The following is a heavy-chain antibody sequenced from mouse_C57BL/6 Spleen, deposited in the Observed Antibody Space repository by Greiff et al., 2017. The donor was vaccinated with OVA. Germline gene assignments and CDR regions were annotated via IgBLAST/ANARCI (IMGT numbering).Heavy chain of an antibody. CDR3: ARRYGYDGAWFAY. CDR2: IDPSDSET. D-gene: IGHD2-2*01. V-gene: IGHV1-52*01. CDR1: GYTFTSYW. J-gene: IGHJ3*01. Sequence: VQLQQSGAELVRPGSSVKLSCKASGYTFTSYWMHWVKQRPIQGLEWIGNIDPSDSETHYNQKFKDKATLTVDKSSSTAYMQLSSLTSEDSAVYYCARRYGYDGAWFAYWGQGTLVTVSA.